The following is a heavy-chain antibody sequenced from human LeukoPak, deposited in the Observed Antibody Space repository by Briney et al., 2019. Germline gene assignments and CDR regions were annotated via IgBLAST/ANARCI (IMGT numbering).Heavy chain of an antibody. CDR1: GGSISSYY. D-gene: IGHD3-22*01. V-gene: IGHV4-59*12. CDR2: IYYSGST. Sequence: PSETLSLTCTVSGGSISSYYWSWIRQPPGKGLEWIGYIYYSGSTNYNPSLKSRVTISVDTSKNQFSLKLSSVTAADTAVYYCARDLYYYDSSGYRFFDYWGQGTLVTVSS. J-gene: IGHJ4*02. CDR3: ARDLYYYDSSGYRFFDY.